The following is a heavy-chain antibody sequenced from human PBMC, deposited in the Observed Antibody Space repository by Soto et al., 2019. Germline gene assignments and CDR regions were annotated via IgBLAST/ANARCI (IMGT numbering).Heavy chain of an antibody. V-gene: IGHV1-69*14. J-gene: IGHJ6*02. D-gene: IGHD2-2*01. CDR1: AGTFSSYA. CDR3: AREVGDIVLVPAAMPGYYGMDV. Sequence: QVQLVQSGAEVKKPGSSVKVSCKASAGTFSSYAISWVRQAPGQGLEWMGGIIPIFGTANYAQKFQGRVTITAEKATSTASMELSSLRSEDTAVYYCAREVGDIVLVPAAMPGYYGMDVWGQGTTVTVSS. CDR2: IIPIFGTA.